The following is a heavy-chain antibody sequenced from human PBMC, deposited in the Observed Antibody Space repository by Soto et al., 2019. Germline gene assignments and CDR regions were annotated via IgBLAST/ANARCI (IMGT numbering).Heavy chain of an antibody. CDR2: ISYDGSNK. CDR1: GFTFSSYA. CDR3: ARDPKYYYDSSGY. Sequence: PGGSLRLSCAASGFTFSSYAMHWVRQAPGKGLEWVAVISYDGSNKYYADSVKGRFTISRDNSKNTLYLQMNSLRAEDTAVYYCARDPKYYYDSSGYWGQGT. J-gene: IGHJ4*02. V-gene: IGHV3-30-3*01. D-gene: IGHD3-22*01.